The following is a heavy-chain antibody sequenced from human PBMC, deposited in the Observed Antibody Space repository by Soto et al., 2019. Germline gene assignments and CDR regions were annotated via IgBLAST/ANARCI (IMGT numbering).Heavy chain of an antibody. CDR1: GGSISSDY. J-gene: IGHJ4*02. D-gene: IGHD6-13*01. CDR3: ARGVGRSSWTSFDS. V-gene: IGHV4-4*07. CDR2: IYTSENT. Sequence: SEPLSLTCPVSGGSISSDYWSWIRQPAGKGLEWIGRIYTSENTHYNPSLRSRVSMSLDTSKNQLSLNLSSVTAADTAVYYCARGVGRSSWTSFDSWGQGTLVTVSS.